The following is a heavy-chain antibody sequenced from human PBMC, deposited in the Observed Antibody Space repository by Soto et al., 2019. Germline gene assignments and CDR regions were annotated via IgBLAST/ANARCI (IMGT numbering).Heavy chain of an antibody. Sequence: QVQLQESGPGLVKPSETLSLTCTVSGGSISSYYWSWIRQPPGKGLEWIGYIYYSGSTNYNPSLKSRVNISVDTSKNQFSLKLSSVTAADTAVYYCARRQGKKHIVVVIADKSKNDAFDIWGQGTMVTVSS. V-gene: IGHV4-59*08. CDR3: ARRQGKKHIVVVIADKSKNDAFDI. CDR2: IYYSGST. J-gene: IGHJ3*02. CDR1: GGSISSYY. D-gene: IGHD2-21*01.